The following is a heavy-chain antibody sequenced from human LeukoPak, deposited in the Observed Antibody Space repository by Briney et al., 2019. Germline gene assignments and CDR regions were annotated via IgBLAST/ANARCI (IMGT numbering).Heavy chain of an antibody. CDR2: IYYSGST. V-gene: IGHV4-59*08. CDR3: ARGYCSSTGCYRFDY. D-gene: IGHD2-2*01. J-gene: IGHJ4*02. CDR1: GGSISSYY. Sequence: SETLCLTCTVSGGSISSYYWSWIRQPPGKGLEWIGYIYYSGSTNYNPSLKSRVTISVDTSKNQFSLKLSSVTAADTAVYYCARGYCSSTGCYRFDYWGQGTLVTVSS.